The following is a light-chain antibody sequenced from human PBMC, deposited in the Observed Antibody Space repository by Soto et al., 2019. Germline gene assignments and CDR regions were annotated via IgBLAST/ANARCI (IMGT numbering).Light chain of an antibody. Sequence: DIQMTQSPSSLSASVGDRVTITCRANQTISNYLNWYQQKPGKAPKLLVYTVSNLHSGVPSRFSGGASGTDFTLTISSLQPEDCATDYCQQSYTTSWTFGQGTKVAIK. CDR2: TVS. V-gene: IGKV1-39*01. CDR3: QQSYTTSWT. CDR1: QTISNY. J-gene: IGKJ1*01.